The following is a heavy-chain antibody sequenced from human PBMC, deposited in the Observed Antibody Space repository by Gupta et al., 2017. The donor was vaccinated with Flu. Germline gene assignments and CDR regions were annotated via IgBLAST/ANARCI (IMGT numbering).Heavy chain of an antibody. Sequence: QVLLQESGPGLVKPSETLSLTCTVSGGSIGSNYWSWIRQSAGKGLEWIGRIYTSGSTNYNPSLKSRVTMSVDTSKNQFALNLTSVTAADTAVYYCARSAVGNWLFDYWGQGSLVTVSS. CDR1: GGSIGSNY. CDR3: ARSAVGNWLFDY. CDR2: IYTSGST. V-gene: IGHV4-4*07. D-gene: IGHD1-1*01. J-gene: IGHJ4*02.